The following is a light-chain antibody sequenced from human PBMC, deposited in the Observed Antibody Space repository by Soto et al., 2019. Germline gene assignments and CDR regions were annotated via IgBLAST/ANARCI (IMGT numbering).Light chain of an antibody. CDR2: EVS. J-gene: IGLJ1*01. Sequence: QSVLTQPAPVSGSLGQSITISCTGTSTDFGGYNYVSWYQQHPGRAPKLILYEVSHRPSGVSTRFSGSKSGNTASLTISGLQAEDEAEYYCSSYTSRSTLVFGTGTKVTVL. CDR3: SSYTSRSTLV. V-gene: IGLV2-14*01. CDR1: STDFGGYNY.